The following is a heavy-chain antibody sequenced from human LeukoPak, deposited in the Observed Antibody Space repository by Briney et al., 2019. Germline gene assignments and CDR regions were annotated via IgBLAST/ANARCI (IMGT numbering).Heavy chain of an antibody. J-gene: IGHJ3*02. CDR3: ARGDSSGLSYAFDI. D-gene: IGHD6-19*01. Sequence: GGSLRLSCAAFGFTFSSYDMHWVRQATGKGLEWVSAIGTAGDTYYPGSVKGRFTISRENAKNSLYLQMNSLRAGDTAVYYCARGDSSGLSYAFDIWGQGAMVTVSS. V-gene: IGHV3-13*01. CDR1: GFTFSSYD. CDR2: IGTAGDT.